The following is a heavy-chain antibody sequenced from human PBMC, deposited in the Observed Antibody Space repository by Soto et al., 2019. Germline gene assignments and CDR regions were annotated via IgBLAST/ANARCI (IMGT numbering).Heavy chain of an antibody. CDR2: MYSAGNS. CDR3: ARELGIPDLDC. D-gene: IGHD7-27*01. J-gene: IGHJ4*02. V-gene: IGHV3-53*01. CDR1: GFNVSRNF. Sequence: GGSLRLFCAASGFNVSRNFMSWVRQAPGKGLEWVSVMYSAGNSYYADSVKGRFTISRDNSKNTLSLQMNNLRADDTAVYYCARELGIPDLDCWGQGTLVTVS.